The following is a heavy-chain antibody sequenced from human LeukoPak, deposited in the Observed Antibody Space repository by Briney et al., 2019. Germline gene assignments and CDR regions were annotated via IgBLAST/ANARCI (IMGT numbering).Heavy chain of an antibody. CDR3: ARWASYGSGSYYYNWFDP. Sequence: PSETLSLTCTVSGGSISSSSYYWGWIRQPPGKGLEWIGSIYYSGSTNYNPSLKSRVTISVDTSKNQFSLKLSSVTAADTAVYYCARWASYGSGSYYYNWFDPWGQGTLVTVSS. CDR1: GGSISSSSYY. V-gene: IGHV4-39*07. CDR2: IYYSGST. J-gene: IGHJ5*02. D-gene: IGHD3-10*01.